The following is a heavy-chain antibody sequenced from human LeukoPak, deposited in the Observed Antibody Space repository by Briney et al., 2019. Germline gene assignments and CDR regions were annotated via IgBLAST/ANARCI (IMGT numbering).Heavy chain of an antibody. D-gene: IGHD2-15*01. CDR2: VYESGTT. CDR1: GESLNSYY. CDR3: ARGAWATRLGS. V-gene: IGHV4-34*01. J-gene: IGHJ4*02. Sequence: SETLSLTCAVYGESLNSYYWSWVRQPPGEGLEWIGEVYESGTTEYNPSLKSRVTISMVPSKQQFSLSLSSVAAADTAVYYCARGAWATRLGSWGLGTPVIVSS.